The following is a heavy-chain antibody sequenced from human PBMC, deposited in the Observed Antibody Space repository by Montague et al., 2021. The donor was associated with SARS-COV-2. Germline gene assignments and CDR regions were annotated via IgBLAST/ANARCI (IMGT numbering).Heavy chain of an antibody. J-gene: IGHJ4*02. CDR1: SGSLSGYY. CDR3: ARGTAYDHVYY. Sequence: SETLSLTCTAFSGSLSGYYWNWIRQPPGKGLEWIGFTHYSGTTEYNPSFTSRLNMSLDTSKNQFSLTLNAVTAADTAIYYCARGTAYDHVYYWGQGAPVTVAS. CDR2: THYSGTT. D-gene: IGHD2-8*02. V-gene: IGHV4-59*12.